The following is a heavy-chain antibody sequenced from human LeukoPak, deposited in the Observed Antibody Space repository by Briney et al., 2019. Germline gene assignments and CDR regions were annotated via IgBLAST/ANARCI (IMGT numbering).Heavy chain of an antibody. D-gene: IGHD3-22*01. CDR1: GITFNKCG. CDR3: VRDGRGKDDTSGPSDY. CDR2: ISYDGREE. Sequence: GGSLRLSCAASGITFNKCGMHWGRMGTGKGMEWVAAISYDGREEDYADSVRGRFTISRDKSKNTLYLQVNSLRSEDTAVYYCVRDGRGKDDTSGPSDYWGQGTLVTVSS. V-gene: IGHV3-30*03. J-gene: IGHJ4*02.